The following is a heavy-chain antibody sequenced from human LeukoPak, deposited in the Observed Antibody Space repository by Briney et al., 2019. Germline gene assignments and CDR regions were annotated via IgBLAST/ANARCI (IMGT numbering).Heavy chain of an antibody. CDR1: GFGFSRYA. D-gene: IGHD2-15*01. CDR3: AKGFACAENRCYGLDS. V-gene: IGHV3-23*01. Sequence: PGGSLRLSCAASGFGFSRYAMTWVRQAPGKGLEWVCPITESGHSTYYTKSVKGRFTISRDNSKNTLYLQMNSVGVEDTALYFCAKGFACAENRCYGLDSWAQGILVIVSS. CDR2: ITESGHST. J-gene: IGHJ4*02.